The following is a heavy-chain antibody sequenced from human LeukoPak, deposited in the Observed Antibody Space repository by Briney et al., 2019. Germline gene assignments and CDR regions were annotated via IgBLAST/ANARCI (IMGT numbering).Heavy chain of an antibody. Sequence: SQTLSLTCTVSGGSISSSDYYWSWIRQPPGKGLEWIGYIYYSGSTYYNPSLKSRVTISVDTSKNQFSLKLSSVTAADTAVYYCAREGVEYSSSFGYWGQGTLVTVSS. CDR2: IYYSGST. D-gene: IGHD6-6*01. CDR1: GGSISSSDYY. V-gene: IGHV4-30-4*08. CDR3: AREGVEYSSSFGY. J-gene: IGHJ4*02.